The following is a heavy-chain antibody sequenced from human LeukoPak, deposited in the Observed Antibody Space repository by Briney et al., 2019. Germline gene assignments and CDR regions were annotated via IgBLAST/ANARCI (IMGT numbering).Heavy chain of an antibody. Sequence: SETLSLTCTVSGGSISSSSYYWSWIRQHPGKGLEWIGYIYYSGSTYYNPSLKSRVTISVDTSKNQFSLKLSSVTAADTAVYYCARHYYDSSGYLGPDYWGQGALVTVSS. J-gene: IGHJ4*02. V-gene: IGHV4-31*03. D-gene: IGHD3-22*01. CDR1: GGSISSSSYY. CDR3: ARHYYDSSGYLGPDY. CDR2: IYYSGST.